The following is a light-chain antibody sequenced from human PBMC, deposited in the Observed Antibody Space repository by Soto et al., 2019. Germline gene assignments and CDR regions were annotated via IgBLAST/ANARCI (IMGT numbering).Light chain of an antibody. CDR2: SDD. CDR1: NANIGRYS. V-gene: IGLV1-44*01. CDR3: AAWDDNLNGPL. Sequence: QAVLTQPRSLSGTPGQRGTSSCSGSNANIGRYSVNWYQHFPGTAPKILIYSDDERPSGVPDRFSGSKSGTSASLAISGLQSEDEAEYYCAAWDDNLNGPLFGGGTQLTVL. J-gene: IGLJ3*02.